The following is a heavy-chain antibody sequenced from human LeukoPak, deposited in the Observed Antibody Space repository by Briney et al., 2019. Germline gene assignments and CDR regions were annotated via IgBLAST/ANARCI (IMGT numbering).Heavy chain of an antibody. Sequence: ASVKVSCKASGYIFTAYYMHWVRQAPGQGLEWMGWINPNNGGTNYAQKFQGRVTMTRDTSISTAYMELRRLRSDDTAVYYCASESQGRSNYYPLTEAYFDYWGQGTLVTVSS. V-gene: IGHV1-2*02. CDR2: INPNNGGT. CDR3: ASESQGRSNYYPLTEAYFDY. J-gene: IGHJ4*02. CDR1: GYIFTAYY. D-gene: IGHD4-11*01.